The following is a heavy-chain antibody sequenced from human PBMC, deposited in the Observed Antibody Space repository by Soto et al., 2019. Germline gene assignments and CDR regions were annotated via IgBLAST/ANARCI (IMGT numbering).Heavy chain of an antibody. Sequence: VQLVESGGGLVQPGGSLRLSCAASGFTFSSYSMNWVRQAPGKGLEWVSYISSSSSTIYYADSVKGRFTISRDNAKNSLYLQMNSLRDEDTAVYYCARIGGDYETYYYYYGMDVWGQGTTVTVSS. CDR3: ARIGGDYETYYYYYGMDV. J-gene: IGHJ6*02. D-gene: IGHD4-17*01. CDR1: GFTFSSYS. V-gene: IGHV3-48*02. CDR2: ISSSSSTI.